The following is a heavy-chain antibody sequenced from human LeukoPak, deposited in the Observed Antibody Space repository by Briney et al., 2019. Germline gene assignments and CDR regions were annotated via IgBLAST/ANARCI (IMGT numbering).Heavy chain of an antibody. CDR3: ATGITGTTLDY. V-gene: IGHV1-24*01. CDR1: GYTPPEFF. D-gene: IGHD1-7*01. J-gene: IGHJ4*02. Sequence: ASVKVPRKVSGYTPPEFFLHWVRQAPGKGVGWMGGFDPEDGETIYAQKFQGRVTMTEDTSTDTAYMELSSLRSEDTAVYYCATGITGTTLDYWGQGTLVTVSS. CDR2: FDPEDGET.